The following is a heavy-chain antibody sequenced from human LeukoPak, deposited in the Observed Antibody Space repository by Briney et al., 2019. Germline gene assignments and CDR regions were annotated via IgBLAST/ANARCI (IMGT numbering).Heavy chain of an antibody. CDR3: AVPPSNLSHLDK. CDR2: MNPNTGNT. Sequence: ASVKVPCKASTDTFINYDINWVRQATGQGLEWIGWMNPNTGNTGYAQNFQGRVTMTRDTSISTAHMELSSLRPEDTAVYYCAVPPSNLSHLDKWGQGTLVTISS. D-gene: IGHD4-11*01. CDR1: TDTFINYD. V-gene: IGHV1-8*01. J-gene: IGHJ4*02.